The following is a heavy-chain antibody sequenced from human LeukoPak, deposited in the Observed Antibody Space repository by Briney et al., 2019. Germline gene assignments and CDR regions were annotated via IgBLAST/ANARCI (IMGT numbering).Heavy chain of an antibody. J-gene: IGHJ5*02. D-gene: IGHD3-3*01. Sequence: ASVKVSCKVSGYTLTELSMHWVRQAPGKGLEWMGGFDPEDGETIYAQKFQGRVTMTEDTSTDTAYMELSSLRSEDTAVYYCATKGVLRFLEWLPRNNWFDPWGQGTLVTVSS. CDR2: FDPEDGET. CDR1: GYTLTELS. V-gene: IGHV1-24*01. CDR3: ATKGVLRFLEWLPRNNWFDP.